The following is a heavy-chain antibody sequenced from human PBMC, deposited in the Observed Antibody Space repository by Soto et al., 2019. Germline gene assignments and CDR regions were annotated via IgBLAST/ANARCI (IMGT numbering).Heavy chain of an antibody. CDR3: ARQQGTAAANDY. J-gene: IGHJ4*02. CDR1: GGTFGSYS. CDR2: IIGIFGTA. D-gene: IGHD6-13*01. V-gene: IGHV1-69*06. Sequence: GASVKVSCKASGGTFGSYSISWVRQAPGQGFEWMGGIIGIFGTANYAQKFQGRVTITADKSTRTAYMELSSLRSEDTAVYYCARQQGTAAANDYWGQGTLVPVYS.